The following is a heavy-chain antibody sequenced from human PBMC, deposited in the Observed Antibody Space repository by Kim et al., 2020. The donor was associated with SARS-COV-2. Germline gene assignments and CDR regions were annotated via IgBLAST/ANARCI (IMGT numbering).Heavy chain of an antibody. V-gene: IGHV3-11*04. CDR3: VRDRDFDDSALRGGWFDS. D-gene: IGHD3-3*01. J-gene: IGHJ5*01. CDR2: ISGGGTTT. Sequence: GGSLRLSCAASGFSFSDYYMTWIRQAPGKGLEWVAYISGGGTTTYYPDSVKGRFTISRDNAKNSLYLQMNSLRAEDTAVYYCVRDRDFDDSALRGGWFDS. CDR1: GFSFSDYY.